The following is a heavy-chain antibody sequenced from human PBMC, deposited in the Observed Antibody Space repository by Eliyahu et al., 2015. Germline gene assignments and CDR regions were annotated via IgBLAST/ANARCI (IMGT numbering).Heavy chain of an antibody. CDR1: GFTFTNAW. V-gene: IGHV3-15*01. D-gene: IGHD1-26*01. CDR2: ITSNTDGGRT. Sequence: EVQLVESGGDLVKPGGSLRLSCAASGFTFTNAWMGWVRQAPGKGLEWVGRITSNTDGGRTDYAAPVKGRFSISRDDSKSTLYLQLDSLQTEDTAVYYCNTDWERDRESQSSIWGRGTPVTVSS. J-gene: IGHJ3*02. CDR3: NTDWERDRESQSSI.